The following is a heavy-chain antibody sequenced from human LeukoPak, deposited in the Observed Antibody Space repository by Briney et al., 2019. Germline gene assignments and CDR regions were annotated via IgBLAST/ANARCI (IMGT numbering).Heavy chain of an antibody. CDR2: ISSGSSTI. CDR1: RFTFSSYG. J-gene: IGHJ4*02. D-gene: IGHD3-10*01. Sequence: GGSLRLSCAASRFTFSSYGMNWVRQAPGKGLEWLSYISSGSSTIYSADSVKGRFTISRDNAKNSLYLQMNSLRVEDTAVYYCGRDIVRSRFDSWGQGTLVTVSS. V-gene: IGHV3-48*04. CDR3: GRDIVRSRFDS.